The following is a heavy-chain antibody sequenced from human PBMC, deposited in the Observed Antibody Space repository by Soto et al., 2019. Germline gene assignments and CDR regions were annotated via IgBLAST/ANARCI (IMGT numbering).Heavy chain of an antibody. Sequence: QLHLVQSGAVVKKPGASVTVSCSASGYPVTAYYMHWVRQAPGRGLEWMGGINPATSAAKYTPAFPGWVNITRGTSTTSVFPELRGRTPWGTAVFYFAVGGGVGVAGSAAFDMWGQGTVVTVSS. CDR3: AVGGGVGVAGSAAFDM. CDR1: GYPVTAYY. V-gene: IGHV1-2*04. J-gene: IGHJ3*02. D-gene: IGHD3-3*01. CDR2: INPATSAA.